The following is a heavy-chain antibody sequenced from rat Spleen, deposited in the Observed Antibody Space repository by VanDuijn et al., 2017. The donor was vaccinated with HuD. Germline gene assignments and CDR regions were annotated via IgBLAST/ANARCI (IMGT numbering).Heavy chain of an antibody. CDR3: ATNGGSPFDY. V-gene: IGHV5-27*01. CDR2: ISTGHSST. D-gene: IGHD1-11*01. Sequence: EVQLVESDGDLVQPGRSLKLSCAASGFTFSDYYMAWVRQAPTKGLEWVASISTGHSSTYYRDSVKGRFTISRDNAKSTLYLQMDSLRSEDTATYYCATNGGSPFDYWGQGVMVTVSS. CDR1: GFTFSDYY. J-gene: IGHJ2*01.